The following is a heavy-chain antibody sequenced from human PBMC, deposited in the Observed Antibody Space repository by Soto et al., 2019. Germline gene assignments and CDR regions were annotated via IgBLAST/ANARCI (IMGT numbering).Heavy chain of an antibody. V-gene: IGHV3-9*01. CDR3: AKDREYNYDYSFDY. D-gene: IGHD5-18*01. CDR2: ISCNSGSI. J-gene: IGHJ4*02. Sequence: HPGGSLRLSCAASGFTFDDYAMHWVRQAPGKGLEWVSGISCNSGSIGYADSVKGRFTISRDNAKNSLYLQMNSLRAEDTALYYCAKDREYNYDYSFDYWGLGTLVTVSS. CDR1: GFTFDDYA.